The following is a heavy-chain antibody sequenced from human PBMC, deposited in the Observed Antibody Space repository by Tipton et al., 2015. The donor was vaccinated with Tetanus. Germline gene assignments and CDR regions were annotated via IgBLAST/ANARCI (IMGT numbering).Heavy chain of an antibody. CDR3: ARDRGFTTYNYFDP. Sequence: TLSLTCTVSGDSISSNYWSWIRQPAGKGPEWIGRIYINGRNNYNPSLKSRITMSIDTAKNQFSLNLRSGTAADTAVYYCARDRGFTTYNYFDPWGQGTLVTVSS. D-gene: IGHD5-24*01. J-gene: IGHJ5*02. CDR1: GDSISSNY. V-gene: IGHV4-4*07. CDR2: IYINGRN.